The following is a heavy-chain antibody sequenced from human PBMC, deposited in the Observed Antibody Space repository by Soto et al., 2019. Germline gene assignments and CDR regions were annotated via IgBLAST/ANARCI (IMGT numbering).Heavy chain of an antibody. V-gene: IGHV3-49*05. J-gene: IGHJ4*02. CDR2: IRSKAYGGTT. D-gene: IGHD3-22*01. CDR3: TRDRTYYYDSSGYSPSYDY. Sequence: EVQLVESGGGLVKPGRSLRLSCTASGFTFGDYAMSWFRQAPGKGLEWVGFIRSKAYGGTTEYAASVKGRFTISRDDSKSIAYLQMNSLKTEDTVVHYCTRDRTYYYDSSGYSPSYDYWGQGTLVTVSS. CDR1: GFTFGDYA.